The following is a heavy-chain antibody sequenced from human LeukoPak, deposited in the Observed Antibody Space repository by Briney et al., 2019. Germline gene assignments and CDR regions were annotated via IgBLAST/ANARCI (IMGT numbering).Heavy chain of an antibody. Sequence: PSETLSLTCAVSGYSISSGYYWGWIRQPPGKGLEWIGSIYHSGSTYYNPSLKSRVTISVDTSKNQFSLKLSSVAAADTALDSCSSHLGYCGSTTCSRYYFNYWGRGPLVTASS. D-gene: IGHD2-2*01. CDR2: IYHSGST. V-gene: IGHV4-38-2*01. CDR1: GYSISSGYY. CDR3: SSHLGYCGSTTCSRYYFNY. J-gene: IGHJ4*02.